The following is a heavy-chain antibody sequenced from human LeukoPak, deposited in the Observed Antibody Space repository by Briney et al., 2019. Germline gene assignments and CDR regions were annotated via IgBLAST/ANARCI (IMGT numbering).Heavy chain of an antibody. CDR2: IIPIFGTA. CDR3: AREVGIAVVGEAFDI. D-gene: IGHD6-19*01. Sequence: KVSCKASGGTFSSYAISWVRQAPGQGLEWMGRIIPIFGTANYAQKFQGRVTITTDESTSTAYMELSSLRSEDTAVDYCAREVGIAVVGEAFDIWGRGTMVTVSS. CDR1: GGTFSSYA. V-gene: IGHV1-69*05. J-gene: IGHJ3*02.